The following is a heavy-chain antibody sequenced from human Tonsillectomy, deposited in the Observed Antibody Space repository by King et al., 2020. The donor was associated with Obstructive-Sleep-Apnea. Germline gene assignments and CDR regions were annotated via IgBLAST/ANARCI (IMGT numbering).Heavy chain of an antibody. CDR2: ISGSGVSP. CDR1: GFTFSSYA. V-gene: IGHV3-23*04. D-gene: IGHD2-15*01. CDR3: AKDREGVVVAATADFDY. Sequence: VQLVESGGGLVQSGVSLRLSCAASGFTFSSYAMSWVRQAPGKGLEWVSAISGSGVSPLYSDPEKGRFTISRDNSKNTLYLQMNSLRAEDTAVYYCAKDREGVVVAATADFDYWGQGTLVTVSS. J-gene: IGHJ4*02.